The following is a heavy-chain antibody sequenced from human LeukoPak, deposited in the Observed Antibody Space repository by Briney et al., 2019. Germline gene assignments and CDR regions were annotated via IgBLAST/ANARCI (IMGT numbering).Heavy chain of an antibody. D-gene: IGHD6-13*01. J-gene: IGHJ5*02. V-gene: IGHV3-23*01. CDR2: ISDSGSLT. CDR3: AKPRPSYSSSWYDH. CDR1: GFAFSSQA. Sequence: GGSLRLSCVASGFAFSSQAMGWVRQAPGKGLEWVSVISDSGSLTYYADSVKGRFTISRDNSKNTLFLQMNSLRAEDTAVYYCAKPRPSYSSSWYDHWGQGTLVTVSS.